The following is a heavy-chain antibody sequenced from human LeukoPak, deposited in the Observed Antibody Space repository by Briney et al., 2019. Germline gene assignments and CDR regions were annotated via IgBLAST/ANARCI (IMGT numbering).Heavy chain of an antibody. CDR1: SYTFTSHG. D-gene: IGHD3-22*01. V-gene: IGHV1-18*01. CDR3: ARRANYYDSSGYYYYYYMDV. J-gene: IGHJ6*03. Sequence: ASVKVSCKASSYTFTSHGISWVRQAPGQGLEWMGWISAYIGNTNYAQKLQGRVTMTTDTSTSTAYMELRSLRSDDTAAYYCARRANYYDSSGYYYYYYMDVWGKGTTVTISS. CDR2: ISAYIGNT.